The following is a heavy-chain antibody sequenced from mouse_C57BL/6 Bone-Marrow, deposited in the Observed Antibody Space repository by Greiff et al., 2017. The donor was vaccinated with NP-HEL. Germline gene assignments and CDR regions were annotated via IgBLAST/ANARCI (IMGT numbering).Heavy chain of an antibody. J-gene: IGHJ3*01. V-gene: IGHV5-6*01. CDR3: ARHNYDGYYSCAD. D-gene: IGHD2-3*01. CDR2: ISSGGSYT. Sequence: EVQGVESGGDLVKPGGSLKLSCAASGFTFSSYGMSWVRQTPDKRLEWVATISSGGSYTYYPDSVKGRFTISRDNAKNTLYLQMSSLKSEDTALYYCARHNYDGYYSCADWGQGTLVTVSA. CDR1: GFTFSSYG.